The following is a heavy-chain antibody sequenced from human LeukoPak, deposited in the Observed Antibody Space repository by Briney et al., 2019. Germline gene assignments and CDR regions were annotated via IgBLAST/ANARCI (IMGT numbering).Heavy chain of an antibody. CDR1: GYTFTRYY. CDR3: ARDTVGATDWFDP. CDR2: INPNSGGT. Sequence: GASVKVSCKASGYTFTRYYMHWVRQAPGQGLEWMGWINPNSGGTNYAQKFQGRVNMTRDTSISTAYMELSRLRSDDTAVYYCARDTVGATDWFDPWGQGTLVTVSS. J-gene: IGHJ5*02. D-gene: IGHD1-26*01. V-gene: IGHV1-2*02.